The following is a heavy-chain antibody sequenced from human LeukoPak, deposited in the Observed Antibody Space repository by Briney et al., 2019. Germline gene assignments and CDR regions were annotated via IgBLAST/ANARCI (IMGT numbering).Heavy chain of an antibody. V-gene: IGHV1-24*01. CDR3: ATSWRYYDSSGYYGGWCDP. Sequence: ASVKVSCKVSGYTLTELSMHWVRQAPGKGLEWMGGFDPEDGETIYAQKFQGRVTMTEDTSTDTAYMELSSLRSEDTAVYYCATSWRYYDSSGYYGGWCDPWGQGTLVTVSS. CDR1: GYTLTELS. D-gene: IGHD3-22*01. CDR2: FDPEDGET. J-gene: IGHJ5*02.